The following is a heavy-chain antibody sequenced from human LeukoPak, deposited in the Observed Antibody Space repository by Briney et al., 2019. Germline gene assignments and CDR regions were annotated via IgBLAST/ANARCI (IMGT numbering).Heavy chain of an antibody. CDR2: IKHDGSEE. CDR3: AKAGHYGSGSYYSDY. Sequence: GGSLRLSCAASGFTFSSYWMSWVRQAPGKGLEWVANIKHDGSEEYYVDSVKGRFTISRDNANSSLYLQMNSLRAEDTAVYYCAKAGHYGSGSYYSDYWGRGTLVTVSP. D-gene: IGHD3-10*01. CDR1: GFTFSSYW. V-gene: IGHV3-7*03. J-gene: IGHJ4*02.